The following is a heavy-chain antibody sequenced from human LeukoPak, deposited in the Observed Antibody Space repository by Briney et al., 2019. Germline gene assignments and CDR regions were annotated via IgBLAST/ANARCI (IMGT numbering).Heavy chain of an antibody. V-gene: IGHV3-23*01. CDR1: GFTFSSYF. CDR2: ISGSGDST. CDR3: AKDHRFSVADPFDI. D-gene: IGHD4-23*01. J-gene: IGHJ3*02. Sequence: PGGSLRLSCAASGFTFSSYFMSWVRQAPGRGLEWVSAISGSGDSTYYADSVKGRFTISRDNSKNTLYLQINSLRAEDTALYYCAKDHRFSVADPFDIWGQGTMVTVS.